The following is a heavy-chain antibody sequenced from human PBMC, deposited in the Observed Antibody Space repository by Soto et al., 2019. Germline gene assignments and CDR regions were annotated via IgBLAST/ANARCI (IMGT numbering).Heavy chain of an antibody. CDR2: INSDGSST. CDR3: ARAVDDSSGYYEDY. CDR1: GFTFCSHW. V-gene: IGHV3-74*02. Sequence: EVQLEESGGDLVQPGGSLRLSCAASGFTFCSHWMHWVRQAPGKGLVWVSRINSDGSSTTYADSVKGRFTISRDNAKNTLYLQINSLRDEDTAVYYCARAVDDSSGYYEDYWGQGTLVTVSS. D-gene: IGHD3-22*01. J-gene: IGHJ4*02.